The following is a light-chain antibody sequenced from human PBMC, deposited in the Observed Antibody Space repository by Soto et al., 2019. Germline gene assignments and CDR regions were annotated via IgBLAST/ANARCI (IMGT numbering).Light chain of an antibody. V-gene: IGKV1-5*01. Sequence: DSRMTHSTSSLSASVGDRVTITCRTSQNIKNYLNWYQQKPGRAPKLLIYDASSLESGVPSRFSGSGSGTEFTLTISSLQPDDFATYYCQQYNTYSRRFCEGTKPAIK. J-gene: IGKJ2*04. CDR2: DAS. CDR3: QQYNTYSRR. CDR1: QNIKNY.